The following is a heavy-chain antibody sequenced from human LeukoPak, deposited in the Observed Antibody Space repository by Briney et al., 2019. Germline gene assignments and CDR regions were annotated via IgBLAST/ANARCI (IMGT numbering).Heavy chain of an antibody. Sequence: PSQTLSLTCTVSGGSISSGSYYWSWIRQPAGKGLEWIGRIYTSGSTNYNPFLKSRVTISVDTSKNQFSLKLSSVTAADTAVYYCARDPIYSSGWYRTQRSSWFDPWGQGTLVTVSS. CDR3: ARDPIYSSGWYRTQRSSWFDP. CDR2: IYTSGST. D-gene: IGHD6-19*01. CDR1: GGSISSGSYY. V-gene: IGHV4-61*02. J-gene: IGHJ5*02.